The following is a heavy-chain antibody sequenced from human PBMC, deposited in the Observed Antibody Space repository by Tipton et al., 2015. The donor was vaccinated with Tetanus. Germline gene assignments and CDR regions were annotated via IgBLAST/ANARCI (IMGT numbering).Heavy chain of an antibody. CDR2: MFYGGSP. D-gene: IGHD3-10*01. CDR1: GGSVSSGSYY. CDR3: ARHLYGYWFDP. Sequence: LRLSCTVSGGSVSSGSYYWSWIRQRPGKGLEWIGYMFYGGSPKYNPSLKSRVTIAVDRSQNVFSLNLTSVTAADTAVYYCARHLYGYWFDPWGQGALVTVSS. J-gene: IGHJ5*02. V-gene: IGHV4-61*03.